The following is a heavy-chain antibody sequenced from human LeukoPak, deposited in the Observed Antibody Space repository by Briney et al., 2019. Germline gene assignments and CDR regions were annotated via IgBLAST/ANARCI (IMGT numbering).Heavy chain of an antibody. Sequence: PGGSLRLSCAASGFTFSNYAMSWVRQAPGKGLEWVSAISGRGGGTYYADSVKGRFTISRDSSKNTLYLQMNSLRAEDTAVYYCARGKGDTGGSFDYWGQGTLVTVSS. J-gene: IGHJ4*02. CDR1: GFTFSNYA. CDR2: ISGRGGGT. CDR3: ARGKGDTGGSFDY. D-gene: IGHD3-16*01. V-gene: IGHV3-23*01.